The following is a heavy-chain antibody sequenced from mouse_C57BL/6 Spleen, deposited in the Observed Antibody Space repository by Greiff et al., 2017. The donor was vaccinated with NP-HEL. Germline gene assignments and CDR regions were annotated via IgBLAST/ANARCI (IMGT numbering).Heavy chain of an antibody. Sequence: EVQLQQSGPELVKPGASVKISCKASGYSFTDYNMNWVKQSNGKSLEWIGVINPNYGTTSYNQKFKGKATLTVDQSSSTGYMQLNSLTSEDSAVYFCARTTIVARYFDVWGTGTTVTVSS. J-gene: IGHJ1*03. V-gene: IGHV1-39*01. CDR2: INPNYGTT. D-gene: IGHD1-1*01. CDR1: GYSFTDYN. CDR3: ARTTIVARYFDV.